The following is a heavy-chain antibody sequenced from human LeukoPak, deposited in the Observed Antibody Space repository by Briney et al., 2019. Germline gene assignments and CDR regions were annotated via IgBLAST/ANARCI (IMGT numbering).Heavy chain of an antibody. Sequence: GGSLRLSCAASGFTFSSYAMSWVRQAPGKGLGWVSAISGSGGSTYYADSVKGRFTISRDNSKNTLYLQMNSLRAEDTAVYYCAKDAQTLRYFDWLLVTEGYYYYMDVWGKGTTVTVSS. CDR1: GFTFSSYA. V-gene: IGHV3-23*01. D-gene: IGHD3-9*01. J-gene: IGHJ6*03. CDR3: AKDAQTLRYFDWLLVTEGYYYYMDV. CDR2: ISGSGGST.